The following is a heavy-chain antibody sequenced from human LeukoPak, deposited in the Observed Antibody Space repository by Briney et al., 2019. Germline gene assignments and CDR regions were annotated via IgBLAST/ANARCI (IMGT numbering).Heavy chain of an antibody. CDR2: IYPGDSNT. V-gene: IGHV5-51*01. CDR3: ARLGIAASDYYYYMDV. CDR1: GYSFSTYW. D-gene: IGHD6-13*01. Sequence: GESLKISCKGSGYSFSTYWIAWVCQMPGKGLEWMGIIYPGDSNTKYSPSFQGQVTFSADKSITTAYLQWSSLKASDTAMYYCARLGIAASDYYYYMDVWGKGTTVTVSS. J-gene: IGHJ6*03.